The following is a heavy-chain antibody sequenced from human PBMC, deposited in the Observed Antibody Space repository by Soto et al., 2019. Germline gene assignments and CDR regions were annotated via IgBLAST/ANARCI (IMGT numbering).Heavy chain of an antibody. J-gene: IGHJ6*02. V-gene: IGHV4-59*01. D-gene: IGHD3-10*01. CDR2: IYYSGST. Sequence: ASETLSLTCTVSGGSISSYYWSWLRQPPGKGLEWIGYIYYSGSTNYNPSLKSRVTISVDTSKNQFSLKLSSVTAADTAVYYCACAPYYYGSGNNYRAQHYASRTMDVWGQGTTVTVS. CDR1: GGSISSYY. CDR3: ACAPYYYGSGNNYRAQHYASRTMDV.